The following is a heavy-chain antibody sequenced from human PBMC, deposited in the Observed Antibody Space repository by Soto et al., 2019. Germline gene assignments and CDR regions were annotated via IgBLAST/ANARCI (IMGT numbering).Heavy chain of an antibody. J-gene: IGHJ6*02. D-gene: IGHD6-19*01. V-gene: IGHV3-33*01. CDR2: IWYDGSNK. CDR3: ARVVAGTSHYYYGMDV. CDR1: GFTFSSYG. Sequence: QVQLVESGGGVVQPGRSLRLSCAASGFTFSSYGMHWVRQAPGKGLEWVAVIWYDGSNKYYADSVKGRFIISRDNSKNTLYLQMNSLRAEDTAVYYCARVVAGTSHYYYGMDVWGQGTTVTVSS.